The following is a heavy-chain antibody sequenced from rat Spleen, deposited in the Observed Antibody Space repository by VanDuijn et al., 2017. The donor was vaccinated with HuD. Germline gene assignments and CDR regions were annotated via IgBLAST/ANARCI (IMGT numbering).Heavy chain of an antibody. Sequence: EVQLVESGGGLVQPGRSLKLSCVASGLTFNTYWMSWIRQAPGKGLAWVESITSSGGTPYYSDSVRGRFTISRDNAENTVYLQMNSRRSEDTATYYCARGYVMDAWGQGASVTVSS. CDR1: GLTFNTYW. CDR3: ARGYVMDA. CDR2: ITSSGGTP. J-gene: IGHJ4*01. V-gene: IGHV5-31*01.